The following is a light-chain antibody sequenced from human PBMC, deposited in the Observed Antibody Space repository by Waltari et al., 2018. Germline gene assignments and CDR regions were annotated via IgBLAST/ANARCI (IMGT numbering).Light chain of an antibody. CDR1: SSDIGGNY. Sequence: QSVLTQPPSVSAAPGQKVTISCSGSSSDIGGNYLSWYQQLPGTAPKLLIYDNNKRPSGISDRFSASKSGTSATLVITGLQTGDEADYYCGARDSSLFIVLFGGGTKLTVL. J-gene: IGLJ2*01. CDR3: GARDSSLFIVL. CDR2: DNN. V-gene: IGLV1-51*01.